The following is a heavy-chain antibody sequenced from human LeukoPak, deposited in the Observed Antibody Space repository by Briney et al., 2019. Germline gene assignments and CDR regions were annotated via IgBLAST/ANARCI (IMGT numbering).Heavy chain of an antibody. Sequence: GGSLRLSCAASGFTFSSYAMSWVRQAPGKGLEWVSAISGSGGSTYYADSVKGRFTISRDNSKNTLYLQMNSLRAEDTAVYYCAKVHVDTAMVPGYYYYYMDVWGKGTTVTVSS. V-gene: IGHV3-23*01. D-gene: IGHD5-18*01. CDR1: GFTFSSYA. CDR3: AKVHVDTAMVPGYYYYYMDV. J-gene: IGHJ6*03. CDR2: ISGSGGST.